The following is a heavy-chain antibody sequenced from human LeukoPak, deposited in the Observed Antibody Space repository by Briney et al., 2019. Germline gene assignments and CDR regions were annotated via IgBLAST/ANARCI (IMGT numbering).Heavy chain of an antibody. CDR3: ARSDFGDSVDY. Sequence: GGSLRLSCAASGFTFSSYEMNWVRQAPGKGLEWVSYISSSASTMSYADSVKGRFTISRDNAKNSLFLQMDRLRAEDTATYYCARSDFGDSVDYWGQGTLVTVSS. D-gene: IGHD4-17*01. V-gene: IGHV3-48*03. CDR2: ISSSASTM. J-gene: IGHJ4*02. CDR1: GFTFSSYE.